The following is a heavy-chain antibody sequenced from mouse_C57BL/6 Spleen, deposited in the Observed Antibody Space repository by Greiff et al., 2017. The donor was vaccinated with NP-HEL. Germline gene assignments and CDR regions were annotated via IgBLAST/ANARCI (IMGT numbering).Heavy chain of an antibody. V-gene: IGHV1-55*01. Sequence: QVQLQQPGAELVKPGASVKMSCKASGYTFTSYWITWVKQRPGQGLEWIGDIYPGSGSTNYNEKFKSKATLTVDTSSSTAYMQLSSLTSEDSAVYDWARRDLYDYDAGWYFDVWGTGTTVTVSS. D-gene: IGHD2-4*01. CDR2: IYPGSGST. CDR1: GYTFTSYW. CDR3: ARRDLYDYDAGWYFDV. J-gene: IGHJ1*03.